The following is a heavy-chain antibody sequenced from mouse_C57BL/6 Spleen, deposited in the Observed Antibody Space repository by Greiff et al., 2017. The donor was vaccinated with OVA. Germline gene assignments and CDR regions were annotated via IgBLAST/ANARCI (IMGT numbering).Heavy chain of an antibody. J-gene: IGHJ1*03. V-gene: IGHV3-6*01. CDR2: ISYDGST. D-gene: IGHD1-1*01. CDR3: ADHYGGSYGYFDD. CDR1: GYSITSGYY. Sequence: EVQLQESGPGLVKPSQSLSLTCSVTGYSITSGYYWNWIRQFPGNKLEWMGYISYDGSTNYNPSLKNRISITRDTSKNQFFLKLNSVTTEDTAAYDCADHYGGSYGYFDDWGTGTTVTVSS.